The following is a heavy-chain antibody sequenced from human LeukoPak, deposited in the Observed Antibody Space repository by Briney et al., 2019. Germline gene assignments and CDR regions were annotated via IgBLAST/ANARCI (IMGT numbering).Heavy chain of an antibody. D-gene: IGHD3-22*01. CDR1: GDSISSGSYY. Sequence: SETLSLTCTVSGDSISSGSYYWSWIRQPAGKGLEWIERIYISGTTNYNPSLKSRVTISADTSKNQFSLKLSSVTAADTAVYYCARDYYYYDSSGYSAWGQGTLVTVSS. J-gene: IGHJ4*02. CDR3: ARDYYYYDSSGYSA. CDR2: IYISGTT. V-gene: IGHV4-61*02.